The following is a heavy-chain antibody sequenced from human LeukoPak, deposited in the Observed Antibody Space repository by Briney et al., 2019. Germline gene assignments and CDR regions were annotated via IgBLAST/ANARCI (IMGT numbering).Heavy chain of an antibody. CDR2: ISGIGDTS. Sequence: GGSLRLSCTASGISFSSSWMHWIRQAPGKGLEWVSVISGIGDTSYYADSVRGRFTIFRDNSKNTLFLQMNSLRAEDTAVYYCAREIGQFDYWGQGTLVTVYS. CDR3: AREIGQFDY. CDR1: GISFSSSW. V-gene: IGHV3-23*01. J-gene: IGHJ4*02. D-gene: IGHD3-10*01.